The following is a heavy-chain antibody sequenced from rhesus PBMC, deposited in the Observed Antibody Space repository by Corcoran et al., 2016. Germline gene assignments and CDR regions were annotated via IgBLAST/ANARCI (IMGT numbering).Heavy chain of an antibody. J-gene: IGHJ4*01. CDR1: GYSISSGYG. V-gene: IGHV4-122*02. CDR2: LSDSGST. CDR3: ARRYGSWGFDY. Sequence: QLQLQESGPGLVKPSETLSLTCAVSGYSISSGYGWSWIRQPQGKGLELIGYLSDSGSTSYNPSLKSRVTISRDTSKNHFSLKLSSVTAADTAVYYCARRYGSWGFDYWGQGVLVTVSS. D-gene: IGHD6-25*01.